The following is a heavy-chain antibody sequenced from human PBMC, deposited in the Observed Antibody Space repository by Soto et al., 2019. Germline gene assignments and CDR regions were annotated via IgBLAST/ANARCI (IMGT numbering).Heavy chain of an antibody. CDR3: ASGTSSSGTN. V-gene: IGHV1-3*01. D-gene: IGHD5-18*01. Sequence: GASVKVSCKASGYTFSSYAIHWVRQAPGQGLEWMGWINAGNGNTKYSQKFQGRVTITRDTSASTAYMELNSLRSEDTAVYYCASGTSSSGTNWGQGTLVTVSS. CDR1: GYTFSSYA. J-gene: IGHJ1*01. CDR2: INAGNGNT.